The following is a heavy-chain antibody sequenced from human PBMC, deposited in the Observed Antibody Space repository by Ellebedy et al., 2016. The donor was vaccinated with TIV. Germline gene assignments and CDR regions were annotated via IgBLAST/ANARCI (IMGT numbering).Heavy chain of an antibody. V-gene: IGHV4-59*12. D-gene: IGHD6-6*01. J-gene: IGHJ1*01. CDR2: VFYTGNT. CDR3: ARDRDGSSSSDFQH. Sequence: MPSETLSLTCTVSGGSINGFFCSWIRQAPGRGLEWLGYVFYTGNTYYNPSLRSRVAMSVDTSKNQFSLSLTSVTAADTAVYYCARDRDGSSSSDFQHWGPGTLVTVSS. CDR1: GGSINGFF.